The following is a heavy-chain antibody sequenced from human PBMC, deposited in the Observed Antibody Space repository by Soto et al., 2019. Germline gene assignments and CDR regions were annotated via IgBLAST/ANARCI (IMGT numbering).Heavy chain of an antibody. Sequence: QVQLVQSGAEVKKPGSSVKVSCKASGGTFSSYTISWVRQAPGQGLEWMGRIIPILGIANYAQKFQGRVTITADKPTRTSYMELSSLGSEDTAVYYCAKEYYYGSGSYWYYYMDVWGKGTTVTVAS. J-gene: IGHJ6*03. CDR1: GGTFSSYT. V-gene: IGHV1-69*02. CDR2: IIPILGIA. CDR3: AKEYYYGSGSYWYYYMDV. D-gene: IGHD3-10*01.